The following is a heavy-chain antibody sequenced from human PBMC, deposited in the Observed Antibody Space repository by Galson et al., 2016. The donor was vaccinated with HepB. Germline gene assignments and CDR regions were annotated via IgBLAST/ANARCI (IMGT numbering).Heavy chain of an antibody. Sequence: SETLSLTCPVSGSSVSTGNYYCSWIRQPPGKRLEWIGHIYFSGSTKYNPSLMSRVTISLVTSKNEFSLKLRSVTAADTAMYYCARGTGLDAFHIWGQGTMVTVSS. J-gene: IGHJ3*02. CDR2: IYFSGST. V-gene: IGHV4-61*01. D-gene: IGHD1-14*01. CDR1: GSSVSTGNYY. CDR3: ARGTGLDAFHI.